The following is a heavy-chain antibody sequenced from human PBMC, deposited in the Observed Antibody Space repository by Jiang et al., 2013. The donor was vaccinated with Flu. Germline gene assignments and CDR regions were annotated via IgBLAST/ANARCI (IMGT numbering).Heavy chain of an antibody. Sequence: SGLVKPSETLSLTCTVSGGSISSYYWSWIRQPPGKGLEWIGYIYYSGSTNYNPSLKSRVTISVDTSKNQFSLKLSSVTAADTAVYYCARADKEWELLAFDYWGQGTLVTVSS. J-gene: IGHJ4*02. CDR1: GGSISSYY. V-gene: IGHV4-59*01. CDR2: IYYSGST. CDR3: ARADKEWELLAFDY. D-gene: IGHD1-26*01.